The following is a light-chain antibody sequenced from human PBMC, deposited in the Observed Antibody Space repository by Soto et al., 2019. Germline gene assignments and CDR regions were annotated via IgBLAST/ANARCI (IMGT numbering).Light chain of an antibody. CDR2: GAS. J-gene: IGKJ1*01. CDR3: QQYDSSPQT. V-gene: IGKV3-20*01. CDR1: QSVSSSY. Sequence: EIVFTQSPGTLSFSPGERATLSCRASQSVSSSYLAWYQQKPGQAPRLLIYGASSRATGIPDRFSGSGSGTDFTLTISRLEPEDFAVYYCQQYDSSPQTFGQGTKVDIK.